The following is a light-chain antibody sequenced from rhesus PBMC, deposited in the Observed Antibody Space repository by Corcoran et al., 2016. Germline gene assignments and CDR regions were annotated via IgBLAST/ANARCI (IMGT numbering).Light chain of an antibody. V-gene: IGKV1-19*01. CDR3: PQYADPPFT. CDR2: YAS. J-gene: IGKJ3*01. Sequence: DIQMTQSPSSLSASVGDKVTINCHASQGNRSWVAWYQQKPGKVPKPLFYYASNLHSGVPSRFSGHGSGTDYSLPIGSLQPEDFTTYYCPQYADPPFTVGPGTKLDIK. CDR1: QGNRSW.